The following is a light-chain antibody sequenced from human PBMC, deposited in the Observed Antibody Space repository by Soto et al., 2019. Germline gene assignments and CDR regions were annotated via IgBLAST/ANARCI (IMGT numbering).Light chain of an antibody. J-gene: IGKJ3*01. V-gene: IGKV3-20*01. CDR2: GAS. Sequence: EIVLTQSPGTLSLSPGERATFSCRASQSVSSSYLAWYQQKPGQAPRLLIYGASTRATGIPARFSGSGSGTDFTLTISRLEPEDFAVYYCQQYGSSPPAFGPGTKVDIK. CDR1: QSVSSSY. CDR3: QQYGSSPPA.